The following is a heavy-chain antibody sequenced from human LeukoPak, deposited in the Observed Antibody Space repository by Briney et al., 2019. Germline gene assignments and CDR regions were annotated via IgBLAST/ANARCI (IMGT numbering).Heavy chain of an antibody. CDR1: GGSVSSGTYY. Sequence: PSETLSLTCTVSGGSVSSGTYYWSWIRQPPGKGLEWIGYIYYSGSTNYNPFLKSRVIISVDTSKNQLSLKLSSVTAADTAVYYCARGRIAMVRGVLYYYYYGMDVWGKGTTVTVSS. CDR2: IYYSGST. CDR3: ARGRIAMVRGVLYYYYYGMDV. J-gene: IGHJ6*04. D-gene: IGHD3-10*01. V-gene: IGHV4-61*01.